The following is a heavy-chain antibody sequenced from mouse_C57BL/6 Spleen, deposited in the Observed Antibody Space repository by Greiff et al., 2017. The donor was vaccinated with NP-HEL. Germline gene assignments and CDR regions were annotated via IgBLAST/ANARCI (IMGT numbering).Heavy chain of an antibody. V-gene: IGHV1-61*01. CDR3: ARDDYDGGLAD. J-gene: IGHJ3*01. D-gene: IGHD2-4*01. CDR1: GYTFPSYW. CDR2: IYPSDSET. Sequence: QVQLQQPGAELVRPGSSVKLSCKASGYTFPSYWMDWVKQRPGQGLEWIGNIYPSDSETHYNQKFKDKATLTVDKSSSTAYMQLSSLTSEDSAVYYCARDDYDGGLADWGQGTLVTVSA.